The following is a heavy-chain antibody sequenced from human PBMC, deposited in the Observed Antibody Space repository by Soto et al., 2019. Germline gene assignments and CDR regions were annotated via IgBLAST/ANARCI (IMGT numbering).Heavy chain of an antibody. V-gene: IGHV3-23*01. CDR3: AKMTPSYYYYYMDV. CDR2: ISGSGGST. J-gene: IGHJ6*03. CDR1: GFTFSGYA. Sequence: GGSLRLSCAASGFTFSGYAMSWVRQAPGKGLEWVSAISGSGGSTYYADSVKGRFTISRDNSKNTLYLQMNSLRAEDTAVYYCAKMTPSYYYYYMDVWGKGTTVTVSS.